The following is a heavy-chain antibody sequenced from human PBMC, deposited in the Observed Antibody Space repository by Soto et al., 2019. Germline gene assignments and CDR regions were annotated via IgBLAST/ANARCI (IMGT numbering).Heavy chain of an antibody. Sequence: PSETLSLTCTVSGGSISSGGDYWSWIRQHPGKGLEWIGYIYYSGSTYYNPSLKSRVTISVDTSKNQFPLKLSSVTAADTAVYYCARTLFDYYDSSGYFRVSNFDYWGQGTLVTVSS. V-gene: IGHV4-31*03. D-gene: IGHD3-22*01. CDR2: IYYSGST. J-gene: IGHJ4*02. CDR1: GGSISSGGDY. CDR3: ARTLFDYYDSSGYFRVSNFDY.